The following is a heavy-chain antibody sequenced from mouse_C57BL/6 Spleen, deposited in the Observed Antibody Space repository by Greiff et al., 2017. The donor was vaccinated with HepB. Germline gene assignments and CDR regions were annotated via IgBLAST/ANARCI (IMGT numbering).Heavy chain of an antibody. CDR1: GYTFTDYY. Sequence: EVQLQQSGPELVKPGASVKISCKASGYTFTDYYMNWVKQSHGKSLEWIGDINPNSGGTSYNQKFKGKATLTVDKSSSTAYMELRSLTSEDSAVYYCAISTYYSNPWYFDVWGTGTTVTVSS. CDR2: INPNSGGT. V-gene: IGHV1-26*01. CDR3: AISTYYSNPWYFDV. D-gene: IGHD2-5*01. J-gene: IGHJ1*03.